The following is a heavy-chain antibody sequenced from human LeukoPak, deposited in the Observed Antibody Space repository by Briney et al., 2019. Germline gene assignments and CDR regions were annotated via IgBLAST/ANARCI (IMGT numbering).Heavy chain of an antibody. V-gene: IGHV3-21*01. CDR3: ARFYPGVARVWGSYRYPNFDY. Sequence: KTGGSLRLSCAASRFTFSSYSMNWVRQAPGKGLEWVSSISSSSSYIYYADSVKGRFTISRDNAKNSLYLQMNSLRAEDTAVYYCARFYPGVARVWGSYRYPNFDYWGQGTLVTVSS. D-gene: IGHD3-16*02. CDR1: RFTFSSYS. CDR2: ISSSSSYI. J-gene: IGHJ4*02.